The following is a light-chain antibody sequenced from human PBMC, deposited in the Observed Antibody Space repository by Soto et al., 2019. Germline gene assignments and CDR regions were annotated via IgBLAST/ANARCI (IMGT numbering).Light chain of an antibody. J-gene: IGLJ2*01. Sequence: QSALTQPASVSGSPGQSITISCTGTRSDVGRYNYVSWYQQHPGKAPKLMIYEVTNRPSGVSNRFSGSKSGNTASLTISGLQAEDEADYYCSSYTSSSTLFGGGTKVTVL. CDR2: EVT. CDR1: RSDVGRYNY. V-gene: IGLV2-14*01. CDR3: SSYTSSSTL.